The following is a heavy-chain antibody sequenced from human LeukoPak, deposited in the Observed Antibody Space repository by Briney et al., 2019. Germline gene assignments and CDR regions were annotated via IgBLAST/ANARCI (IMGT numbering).Heavy chain of an antibody. D-gene: IGHD3-22*01. J-gene: IGHJ4*02. CDR3: ARVLMPRDSSGYSYPGGFDY. V-gene: IGHV3-21*01. CDR1: GFTFSSYS. CDR2: ISSSSSYI. Sequence: GGSLRLSCAASGFTFSSYSMNWVRQAPGKGPEWVSSISSSSSYIYYADSVKGRFTISRDNAKNSLYLQMNSLRAEDTAVYYCARVLMPRDSSGYSYPGGFDYWGQGTLVTVSS.